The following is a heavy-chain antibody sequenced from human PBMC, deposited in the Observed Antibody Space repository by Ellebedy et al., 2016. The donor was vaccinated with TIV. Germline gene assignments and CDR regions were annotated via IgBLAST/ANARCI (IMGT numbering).Heavy chain of an antibody. CDR2: VSGSGGST. Sequence: GESLKISCAASGFTFSSYAMSWVRQAPGKGLEWVSGVSGSGGSTYYADSVKGRLTISRDNSKNTLYLQMNSLRAEDTAVYYCAREARGAIDYWGQGTLVTVSS. V-gene: IGHV3-23*01. CDR1: GFTFSSYA. CDR3: AREARGAIDY. J-gene: IGHJ4*02. D-gene: IGHD4/OR15-4a*01.